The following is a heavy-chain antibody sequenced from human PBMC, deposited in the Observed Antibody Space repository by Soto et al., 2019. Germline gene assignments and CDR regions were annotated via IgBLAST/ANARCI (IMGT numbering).Heavy chain of an antibody. CDR3: ARAQGSGFLVS. Sequence: QVQLQESGPGLVKPSQTLSLTCTVSGGSISSGDYYWSWIRQPPGKGLEWIGYIYYSGSTYYNPHLTSRVTRSVDTSKHQFSLKLSSVTAADTAVYYCARAQGSGFLVSWGQGTLVTVSS. CDR1: GGSISSGDYY. J-gene: IGHJ4*02. CDR2: IYYSGST. V-gene: IGHV4-30-4*01. D-gene: IGHD3-10*01.